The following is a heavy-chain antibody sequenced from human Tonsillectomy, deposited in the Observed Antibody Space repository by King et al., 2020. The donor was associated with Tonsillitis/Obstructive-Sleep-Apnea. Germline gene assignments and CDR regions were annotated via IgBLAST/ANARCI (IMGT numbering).Heavy chain of an antibody. CDR2: IDWVDDK. CDR1: GFSLSTSGMC. CDR3: ARTSWTRSRANYFEY. V-gene: IGHV2-70*11. Sequence: TLKESGPALVKPTKTLTLTCTFSGFSLSTSGMCVSWIRQPPGKALEWLARIDWVDDKYYTTSLKTILTISKDTSKNQVVLTMTDMDPVDTATCYCARTSWTRSRANYFEYWGQGTLVTVSS. J-gene: IGHJ4*02. D-gene: IGHD1-1*01.